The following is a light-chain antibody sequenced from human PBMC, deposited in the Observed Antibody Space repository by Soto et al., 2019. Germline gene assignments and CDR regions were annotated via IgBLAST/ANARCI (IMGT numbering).Light chain of an antibody. Sequence: QSAPSHPRAASGSPGQSVTISCTGTKNDVGFYDFVSWYQHHPGKAPRLIIYEVVQRPSGVPDRFSGSKSGNTASLTVSGLQAADEADHFCKSYAGSNTYVFGRGTKVTVL. CDR2: EVV. CDR1: KNDVGFYDF. J-gene: IGLJ1*01. V-gene: IGLV2-8*01. CDR3: KSYAGSNTYV.